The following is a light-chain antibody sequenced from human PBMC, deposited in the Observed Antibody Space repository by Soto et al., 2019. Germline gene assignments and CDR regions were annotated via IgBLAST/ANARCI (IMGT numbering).Light chain of an antibody. V-gene: IGKV1-39*01. CDR2: SAS. J-gene: IGKJ1*01. Sequence: IQMTQSPSSLSASVGDRVTITCRASQSISSSFLNWYQQKPGKAPKLLIFSASSRATGIPDKFSGSGSGTDFTLTISRLEPDDFAVYYCQHYGSSSWTFGQGTKVDIK. CDR1: QSISSSF. CDR3: QHYGSSSWT.